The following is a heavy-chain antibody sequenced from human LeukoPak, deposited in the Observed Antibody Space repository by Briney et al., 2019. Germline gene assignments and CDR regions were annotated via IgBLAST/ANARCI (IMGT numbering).Heavy chain of an antibody. V-gene: IGHV4-34*01. Sequence: KSSETLSLTCAVYGGSFSGYYWSWIRQPPGKGLEWIGEINHSGSTNYNPSLKSRVTISVDTSKNQFSLKLSSVTAADTAVYYCARDLSDYWGQGTLVTVSS. CDR3: ARDLSDY. CDR1: GGSFSGYY. D-gene: IGHD3-9*01. J-gene: IGHJ4*02. CDR2: INHSGST.